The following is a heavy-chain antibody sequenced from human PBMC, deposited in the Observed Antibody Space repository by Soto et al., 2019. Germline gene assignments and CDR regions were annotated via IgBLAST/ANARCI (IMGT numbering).Heavy chain of an antibody. J-gene: IGHJ5*02. V-gene: IGHV1-69*02. CDR2: IIPILGIA. D-gene: IGHD3-3*01. CDR3: ALSPNDYDFWSGYYLTNWFDP. Sequence: SVKVSCKASGGTFSSYTISWVRQAPGQGLEWMGRIIPILGIANYAQKFQGRVTITADKSTSTAYMELSSLRSEDTAVYYCALSPNDYDFWSGYYLTNWFDPWGQGTLVTVSS. CDR1: GGTFSSYT.